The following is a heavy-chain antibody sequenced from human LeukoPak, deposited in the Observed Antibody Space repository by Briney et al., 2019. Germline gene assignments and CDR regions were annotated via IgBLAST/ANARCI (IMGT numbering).Heavy chain of an antibody. CDR3: ATESRWGYQLLLGG. D-gene: IGHD2-2*01. CDR1: GYTLTELS. Sequence: ASVKVSCKVSGYTLTELSMHWVRQAPGKGLEWMGGFDPEDGETIYAQKFQGGVTMTEDTSTDTAYMELSSLRSEDTAVYYCATESRWGYQLLLGGWGQGTMVTVSS. J-gene: IGHJ3*01. CDR2: FDPEDGET. V-gene: IGHV1-24*01.